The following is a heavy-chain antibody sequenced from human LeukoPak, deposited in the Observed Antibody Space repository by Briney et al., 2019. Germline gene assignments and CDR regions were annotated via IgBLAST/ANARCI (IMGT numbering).Heavy chain of an antibody. Sequence: GGSLRLSCAASGFTFTSFAMTWVRQAPGKGLEWVSAINTGGSITYYADSVKGRFTISRDNSKDTVFLQMNSLRAEDTAVYYCAKASRQGAVASPLDYWGQGTLVTVSS. J-gene: IGHJ4*02. V-gene: IGHV3-23*01. CDR1: GFTFTSFA. D-gene: IGHD6-19*01. CDR3: AKASRQGAVASPLDY. CDR2: INTGGSIT.